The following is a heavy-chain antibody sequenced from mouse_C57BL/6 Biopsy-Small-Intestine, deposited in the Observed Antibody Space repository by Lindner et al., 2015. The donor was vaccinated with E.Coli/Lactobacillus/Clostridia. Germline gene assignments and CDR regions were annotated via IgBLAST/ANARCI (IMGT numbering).Heavy chain of an antibody. CDR1: GYAFTNYL. V-gene: IGHV1-54*01. D-gene: IGHD2-10*02. J-gene: IGHJ1*03. CDR3: ARGGWYGNSYWYFDV. Sequence: VQLQESGAELVRPGTSVKVSCKASGYAFTNYLIEWVKQRPGQGLEWIGVMNPGSGGANYNERFKGKATLTADKSSITAYMQLSSLTSEDSAVYFCARGGWYGNSYWYFDVWGTGTTVTVSS. CDR2: MNPGSGGA.